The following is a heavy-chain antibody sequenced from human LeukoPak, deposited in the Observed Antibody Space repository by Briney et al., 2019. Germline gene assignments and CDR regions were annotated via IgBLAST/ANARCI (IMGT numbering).Heavy chain of an antibody. CDR3: ARGLDIVVVPAANDAFDI. V-gene: IGHV1-2*02. CDR1: GYTFTGYY. Sequence: ASVKVSCKASGYTFTGYYMHWVRQAPGQGLEWMGWINPNSGGTNYAQKFQGRVTMTRDTSISTAYMELSRLRSGDTAVYYCARGLDIVVVPAANDAFDIWGQGQWSPSLQ. CDR2: INPNSGGT. J-gene: IGHJ3*02. D-gene: IGHD2-2*01.